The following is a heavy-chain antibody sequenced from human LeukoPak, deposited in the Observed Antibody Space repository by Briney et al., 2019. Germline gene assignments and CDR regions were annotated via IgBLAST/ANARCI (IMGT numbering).Heavy chain of an antibody. CDR3: AKENRGWEQLVFDY. Sequence: GGSLRLSCVAFGFTFSRYDVHWVRQAPGKGLEWVANIKQDGSEKYYVDSVKGRFTISRDNAKNSLYLQMNSLRAEDTAVYYCAKENRGWEQLVFDYWGQGTLVTVSS. CDR1: GFTFSRYD. D-gene: IGHD1-26*01. V-gene: IGHV3-7*04. J-gene: IGHJ4*02. CDR2: IKQDGSEK.